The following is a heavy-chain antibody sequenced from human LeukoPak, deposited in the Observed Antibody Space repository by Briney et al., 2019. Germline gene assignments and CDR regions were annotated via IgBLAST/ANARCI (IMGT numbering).Heavy chain of an antibody. CDR3: ARGSDPDAFDI. J-gene: IGHJ3*02. V-gene: IGHV3-53*01. Sequence: LEWVSVIYSGGSTYYADSVKGRFTISRDNSKNTLYLQMNSLRAEDTAVYYCARGSDPDAFDIWGQGTMVTVSS. CDR2: IYSGGST.